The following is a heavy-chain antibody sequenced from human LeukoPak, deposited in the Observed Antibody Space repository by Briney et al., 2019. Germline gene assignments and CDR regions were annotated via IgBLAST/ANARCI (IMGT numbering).Heavy chain of an antibody. CDR2: ISYDGSNK. CDR1: GFTFSSYA. CDR3: ARDYPGESSSWSNHFDY. V-gene: IGHV3-30-3*01. Sequence: GRSLRLSCAASGFTFSSYAMHWVRQAPGKGLEWVAVISYDGSNKYYADSVKGRFTISRDNSKNTLYLQMNSLRAEDTAVYYCARDYPGESSSWSNHFDYWGQGTLVTVSS. D-gene: IGHD6-13*01. J-gene: IGHJ4*02.